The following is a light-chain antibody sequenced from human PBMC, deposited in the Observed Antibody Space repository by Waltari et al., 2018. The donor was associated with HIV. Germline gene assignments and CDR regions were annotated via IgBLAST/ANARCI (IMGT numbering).Light chain of an antibody. CDR2: DDS. CDR1: NIGSKS. J-gene: IGLJ2*01. Sequence: SYVLTQPPSVSVAPGKTARITCGGTNIGSKSVHGYQQKPGQAPVLVIHDDSDRPSGIPERFSGSNSGNTATLTISRVEAGDEADYYCQVWESSSDHDVVFGGGTKLTVL. CDR3: QVWESSSDHDVV. V-gene: IGLV3-21*01.